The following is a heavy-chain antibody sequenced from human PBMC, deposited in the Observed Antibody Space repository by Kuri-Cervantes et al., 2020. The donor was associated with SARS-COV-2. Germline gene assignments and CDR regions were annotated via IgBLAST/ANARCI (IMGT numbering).Heavy chain of an antibody. V-gene: IGHV3-30*18. Sequence: GGSLRLSCAASGFTFSSYGRHWVRQAPGKGLEWVAVISYDGSNKYYADSVKGRFTISRDNSKNTLYLQMNSLRAEDTAVFYCSKDSLPWFGETYYYYYGMDVWGQGTTVTVSS. CDR3: SKDSLPWFGETYYYYYGMDV. CDR1: GFTFSSYG. J-gene: IGHJ6*02. D-gene: IGHD3-10*01. CDR2: ISYDGSNK.